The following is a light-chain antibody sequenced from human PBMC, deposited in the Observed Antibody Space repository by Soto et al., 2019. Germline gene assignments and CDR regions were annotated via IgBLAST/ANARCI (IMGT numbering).Light chain of an antibody. J-gene: IGLJ2*01. Sequence: QSVLTQPASVSGSPGQSITISCTGTSSDVGGYNYVSWYQQHPGKVPKLMIYEVFRRPSGISDRFSGSKSGNTASLTISGLQAEDEADYYCCSYTTPSTFVFGGGTKVTVL. CDR3: CSYTTPSTFV. CDR1: SSDVGGYNY. V-gene: IGLV2-14*03. CDR2: EVF.